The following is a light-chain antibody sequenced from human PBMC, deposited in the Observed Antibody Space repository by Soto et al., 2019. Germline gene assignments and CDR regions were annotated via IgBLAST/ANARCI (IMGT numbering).Light chain of an antibody. V-gene: IGLV2-14*01. Sequence: QSALTQPASVSGSPGQSITISCSGTSSDVGGYDHVSWYQHHPGEAPKLMIYEVSYRPSGVSTRFSGSKSGNTASLTISGLQAEYEADYYCSSYTSSSTGGLFGGGTKLTVL. CDR3: SSYTSSSTGGL. J-gene: IGLJ2*01. CDR1: SSDVGGYDH. CDR2: EVS.